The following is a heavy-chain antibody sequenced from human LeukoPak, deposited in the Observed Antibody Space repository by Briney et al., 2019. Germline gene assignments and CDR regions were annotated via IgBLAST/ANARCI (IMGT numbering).Heavy chain of an antibody. Sequence: HSGGSLRLSCAASGFTFSDYSMNWVRQAPGKGLEWVSYISGGSSTMYYADSVKGRFTISRDNAQNSLYLQMNSLRAEDTAVYHCARDRGQTGYYWSYYYYMDVWGIGTTVTVSS. J-gene: IGHJ6*03. CDR3: ARDRGQTGYYWSYYYYMDV. D-gene: IGHD3-9*01. CDR1: GFTFSDYS. V-gene: IGHV3-48*01. CDR2: ISGGSSTM.